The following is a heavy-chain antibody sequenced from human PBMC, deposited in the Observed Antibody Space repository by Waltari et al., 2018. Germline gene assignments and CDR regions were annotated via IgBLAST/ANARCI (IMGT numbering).Heavy chain of an antibody. CDR2: ITGSGSTT. D-gene: IGHD3-10*01. CDR3: AKDRRLHISHYLTS. Sequence: EVHLLESGGGLVQSGGSLRLSCAVSGFTFGTYAMSWVRQRPGKGLEWVAGITGSGSTTYYADSVRGRFTISRDNSENTLFLQMSSLRADDTALYYCAKDRRLHISHYLTSWGQGTLVTVSS. CDR1: GFTFGTYA. V-gene: IGHV3-23*01. J-gene: IGHJ5*02.